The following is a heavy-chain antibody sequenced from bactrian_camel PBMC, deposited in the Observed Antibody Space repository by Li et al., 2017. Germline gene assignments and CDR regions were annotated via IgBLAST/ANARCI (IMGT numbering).Heavy chain of an antibody. D-gene: IGHD1*01. CDR1: GFEYNLNA. V-gene: IGHV3S31*01. CDR3: APRCPKSDGADWYAFGW. J-gene: IGHJ6*01. Sequence: VQLVESGGDLVQPGGSLRLSCAASGFEYNLNAMSWVRQAPGKEREGVTAIESDGGTYYADSVKGRFTISQDNAKNILYLQMSSLKLEDTAMYYCAPRCPKSDGADWYAFGWWGLGTQVTVS. CDR2: IESDGGT.